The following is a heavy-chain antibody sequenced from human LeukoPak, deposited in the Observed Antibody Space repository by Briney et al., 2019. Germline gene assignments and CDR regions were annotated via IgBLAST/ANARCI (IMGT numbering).Heavy chain of an antibody. J-gene: IGHJ6*03. V-gene: IGHV1-69*02. CDR2: IIPILGIA. CDR3: ARETIVVVPAAILLPAYYYMDV. D-gene: IGHD2-2*02. CDR1: GGTFSSYT. Sequence: SVKVSCKASGGTFSSYTISWLRQAPGQGLEWMGRIIPILGIANYAQKFQGRVTITADKSTSTAYMELSSLRSEDTAVYYCARETIVVVPAAILLPAYYYMDVWGKGTTVTVSS.